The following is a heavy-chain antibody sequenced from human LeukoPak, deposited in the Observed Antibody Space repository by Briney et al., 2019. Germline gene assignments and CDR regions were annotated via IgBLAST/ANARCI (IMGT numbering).Heavy chain of an antibody. D-gene: IGHD5-24*01. V-gene: IGHV3-30*03. CDR2: IYYDGSKK. J-gene: IGHJ4*02. CDR3: ARGPDGYNSHFDY. Sequence: GGSLRLSCTASAFTLKNYGMNWVRQAPGKGLEWVAVIYYDGSKKYYADSVEGRFTISRDNSKNTLYLHMKSLRVEDTAVYYCARGPDGYNSHFDYWGQGTLVTVSS. CDR1: AFTLKNYG.